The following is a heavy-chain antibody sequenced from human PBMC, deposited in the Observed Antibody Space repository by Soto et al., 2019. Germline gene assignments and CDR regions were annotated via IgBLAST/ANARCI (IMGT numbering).Heavy chain of an antibody. CDR1: GFTFSSYS. V-gene: IGHV3-21*01. CDR3: ARLGAYYYGMDV. J-gene: IGHJ6*02. CDR2: ISSSSSYI. Sequence: GGSLRLSCAASGFTFSSYSMNWVRQAPGKGLEWVSSISSSSSYIYYADSVKGRFTISRDNAKNSLYLQMNSLRAEDTAVSYCARLGAYYYGMDVWGQGTTVTVSS. D-gene: IGHD1-26*01.